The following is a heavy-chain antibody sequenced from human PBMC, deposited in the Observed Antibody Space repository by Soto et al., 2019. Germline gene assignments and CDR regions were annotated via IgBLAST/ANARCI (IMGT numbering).Heavy chain of an antibody. CDR1: GGSISSGDYY. D-gene: IGHD6-25*01. Sequence: PSETLSLTCTVSGGSISSGDYYWSWIRRPPGKGLEWIGYIYYSGSTYYNPSLKSRVTISVDTSKNQFSLTLSSVTAADTAVYYCDRADIAAALGFDYWGQGTLVTVSS. CDR2: IYYSGST. V-gene: IGHV4-30-4*01. CDR3: DRADIAAALGFDY. J-gene: IGHJ4*02.